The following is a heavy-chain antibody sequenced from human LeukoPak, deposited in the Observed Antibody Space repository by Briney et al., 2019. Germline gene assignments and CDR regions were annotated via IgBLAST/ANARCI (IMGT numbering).Heavy chain of an antibody. Sequence: GASVKVSCKASGGTFSSYAISWVRQAPGQRLEWMGWINAGNGNTKYSQKFQGRVTITRDTSASTAYMELSSLRSEDTAVYYCARDLGSSGWYSLRGTPVNGMDVWGQGTTVTVSS. J-gene: IGHJ6*02. V-gene: IGHV1-3*01. CDR3: ARDLGSSGWYSLRGTPVNGMDV. CDR2: INAGNGNT. CDR1: GGTFSSYA. D-gene: IGHD6-19*01.